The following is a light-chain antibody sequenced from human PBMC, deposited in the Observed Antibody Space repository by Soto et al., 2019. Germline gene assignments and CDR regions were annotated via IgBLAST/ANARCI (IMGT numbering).Light chain of an antibody. Sequence: DSQMTQSPSTLAASVGDRVTITCRASQSISSWLAWYQQKPGEAPKLLIYKASLLQSGVPSRFTGSGSGTEFTLTISSLQPEDFATYYCQQYDRYHVTFGGGTKV. CDR2: KAS. CDR3: QQYDRYHVT. CDR1: QSISSW. J-gene: IGKJ4*01. V-gene: IGKV1-5*03.